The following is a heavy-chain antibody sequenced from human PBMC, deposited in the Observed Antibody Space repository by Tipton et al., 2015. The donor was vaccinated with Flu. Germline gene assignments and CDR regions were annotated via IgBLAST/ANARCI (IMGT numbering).Heavy chain of an antibody. D-gene: IGHD3-9*01. Sequence: TLSLTCTVSGGSISSSSYYWGWIRQPPGKGLEWIGSIYYSGSTYYNPSLKSRVTISVDTSKNQFSLKLSSVTAADTAVYYCARDVSGGILTGYRYFDYWCQATLVTDSS. J-gene: IGHJ4*02. V-gene: IGHV4-39*07. CDR1: GGSISSSSYY. CDR3: ARDVSGGILTGYRYFDY. CDR2: IYYSGST.